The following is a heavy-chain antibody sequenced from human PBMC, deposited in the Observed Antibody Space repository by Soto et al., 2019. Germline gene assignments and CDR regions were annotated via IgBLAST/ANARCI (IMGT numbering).Heavy chain of an antibody. Sequence: ASVKVSCKASGYTFTSYGISWVRQAPGQGLEWMGWISAYNGNTNYAQKLQGRVTMTTDTSTSTAYMELRSLRSDDTAVYYCARVVREYIWGSYRPALDEWGQGTLVPVSS. V-gene: IGHV1-18*01. J-gene: IGHJ4*02. CDR3: ARVVREYIWGSYRPALDE. D-gene: IGHD3-16*02. CDR1: GYTFTSYG. CDR2: ISAYNGNT.